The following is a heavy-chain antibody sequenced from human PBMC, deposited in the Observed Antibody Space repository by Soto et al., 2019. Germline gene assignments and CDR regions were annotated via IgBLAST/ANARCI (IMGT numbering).Heavy chain of an antibody. CDR3: ASVSIAAAAPYFAY. Sequence: PSETLSLTCAVSSGSISSSNWWSWVRQPPGKGLEWIGEIYHSGSTNYNPSLKSRVTISVDKSKNQFSLKLSSVTAADTAVYYCASVSIAAAAPYFAYWGQGTLVTVSP. D-gene: IGHD6-13*01. V-gene: IGHV4-4*02. J-gene: IGHJ4*02. CDR1: SGSISSSNW. CDR2: IYHSGST.